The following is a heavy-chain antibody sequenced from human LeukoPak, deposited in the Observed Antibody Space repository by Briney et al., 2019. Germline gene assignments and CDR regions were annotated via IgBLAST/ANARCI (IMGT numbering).Heavy chain of an antibody. CDR2: IYTSGKT. Sequence: PSETPSLTCSVSGDSISSGNYYWSWIRQPDGKNLEWIGRIYTSGKTDYNPSLKSRVAMSVDTSKNQFSLKLISLTAADTALYYCAGGYSSGPKYWGQGALVTVSS. CDR1: GDSISSGNYY. CDR3: AGGYSSGPKY. V-gene: IGHV4-61*02. J-gene: IGHJ4*02. D-gene: IGHD2-15*01.